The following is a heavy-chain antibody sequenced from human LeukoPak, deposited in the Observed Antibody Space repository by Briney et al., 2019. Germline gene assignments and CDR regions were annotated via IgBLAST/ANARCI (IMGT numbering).Heavy chain of an antibody. V-gene: IGHV3-74*03. J-gene: IGHJ4*02. CDR3: ARDLDWILFDY. CDR2: VNREGTTT. CDR1: GFTLGSYA. D-gene: IGHD3-9*01. Sequence: GGSLRLSCAGSGFTLGSYAMSWVRQAPGKGLVWVARVNREGTTTTYADSVKGRFTISRDNAKNTLYLQMNNLRAEDTAVYYCARDLDWILFDYWGQGTLVTVSS.